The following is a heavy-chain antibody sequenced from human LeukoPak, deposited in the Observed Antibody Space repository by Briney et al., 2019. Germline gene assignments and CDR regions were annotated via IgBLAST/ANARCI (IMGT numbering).Heavy chain of an antibody. J-gene: IGHJ1*01. Sequence: GASVKVSCKASGYTFTGYYMHWVRQAPGQGLEWMGWINPNSGGTNYIQKFQGRVTMTRDTSISTVYMELSRLTSDDTAVYYCARSTTPNENEYFEHWGQGTLVTVSS. D-gene: IGHD2/OR15-2a*01. CDR3: ARSTTPNENEYFEH. V-gene: IGHV1-2*02. CDR1: GYTFTGYY. CDR2: INPNSGGT.